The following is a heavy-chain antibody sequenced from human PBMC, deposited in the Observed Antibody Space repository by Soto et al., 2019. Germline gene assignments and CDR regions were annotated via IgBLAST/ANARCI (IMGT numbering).Heavy chain of an antibody. D-gene: IGHD1-26*01. Sequence: PGGSLRLSCAASGFTFSSYGMHWVRQAPGKGLEWVAVIWYDGSNKYYADSVKGRFTISRDNSKNTLYLQMNSLRAEDTAVYYCYPTSYIVGAPYWGQGTPVTVSS. CDR3: YPTSYIVGAPY. J-gene: IGHJ4*02. CDR1: GFTFSSYG. V-gene: IGHV3-33*01. CDR2: IWYDGSNK.